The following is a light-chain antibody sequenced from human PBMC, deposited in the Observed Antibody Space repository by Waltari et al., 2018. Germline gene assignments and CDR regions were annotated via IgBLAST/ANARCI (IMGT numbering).Light chain of an antibody. CDR1: SSNTVRVY. CDR2: SNN. Sequence: QSVLTQPPSASGPPGQRVTLSCSGRSSNTVRVYVHWYQQPPGTAPKLLLYSNNQRPSGVPDRFSGSKSGTSASLAISGLQSEDEADYYCAGWDDSLNGYVFGAATKVTVL. CDR3: AGWDDSLNGYV. V-gene: IGLV1-44*01. J-gene: IGLJ1*01.